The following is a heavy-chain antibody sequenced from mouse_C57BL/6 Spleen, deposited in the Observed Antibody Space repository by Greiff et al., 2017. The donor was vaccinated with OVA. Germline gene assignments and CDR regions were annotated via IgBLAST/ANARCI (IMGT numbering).Heavy chain of an antibody. CDR2: ISDGGSYT. D-gene: IGHD2-4*01. J-gene: IGHJ3*01. Sequence: EVQGVESGGGLVKPGGSLKLSCAASGFTFSSYAMSWVRQTPEKRLEWVATISDGGSYTYYPDNVKGRFTISRDNAKNNLYLQMSHLKSEDTAMYYCARDHYDYSWFAYWGQGTLVTVSA. V-gene: IGHV5-4*01. CDR1: GFTFSSYA. CDR3: ARDHYDYSWFAY.